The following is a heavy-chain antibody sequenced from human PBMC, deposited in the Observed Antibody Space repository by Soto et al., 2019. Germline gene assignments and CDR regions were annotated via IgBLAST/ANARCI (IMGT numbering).Heavy chain of an antibody. CDR1: GDSISSGDYY. D-gene: IGHD3-16*01. V-gene: IGHV4-30-4*01. J-gene: IGHJ4*02. CDR3: AREGGACGAPFDY. CDR2: TYYSGST. Sequence: QVQLQESGPGLVKPSQTLSLTCTVSGDSISSGDYYWSWIRQPPGKGLEWIGYTYYSGSTYYNPSLQSRVTIPVDTSKNQFSLKLRSVTAADTAVYYCAREGGACGAPFDYWGQGTLVTVSS.